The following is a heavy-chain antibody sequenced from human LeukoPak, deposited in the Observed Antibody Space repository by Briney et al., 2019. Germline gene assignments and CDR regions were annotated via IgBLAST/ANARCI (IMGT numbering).Heavy chain of an antibody. CDR3: ARNHYGSVDY. V-gene: IGHV3-74*01. D-gene: IGHD3-10*01. J-gene: IGHJ4*02. CDR2: VNGDGSAT. CDR1: GFTFSNYW. Sequence: GGSLRLSCAASGFTFSNYWMHCARQAPAKGQVLVSRVNGDGSATNYADSVKGRFTISRDNAKNTLYLQMNSLRPEDTAVYYCARNHYGSVDYWGQGTLVTVSS.